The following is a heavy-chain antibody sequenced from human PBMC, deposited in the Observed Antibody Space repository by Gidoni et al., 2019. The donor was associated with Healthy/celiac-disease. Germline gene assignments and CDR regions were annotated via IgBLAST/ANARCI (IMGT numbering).Heavy chain of an antibody. J-gene: IGHJ5*02. V-gene: IGHV4-34*01. D-gene: IGHD4-4*01. Sequence: QVQLQQWGAGLLKPSETLSLTCAVYGGSFSGYYWSWIRQPPGKGLEWIGEINHSGSTNYNPSLKSRVTISVDTSKNQFSLKLSSVTAADTAVYYCARGGPPPYNNYRRRPHNWFDPWGQGTLVTVSS. CDR2: INHSGST. CDR1: GGSFSGYY. CDR3: ARGGPPPYNNYRRRPHNWFDP.